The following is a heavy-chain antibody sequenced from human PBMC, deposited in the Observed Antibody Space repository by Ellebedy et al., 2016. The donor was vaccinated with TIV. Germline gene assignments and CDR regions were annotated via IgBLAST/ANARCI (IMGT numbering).Heavy chain of an antibody. Sequence: AASVKVSCKASGYTFIGYYMHWVRQAPGQGLEWMGWINPKNGDTSYAQKFQGRVTMTRDPSISTAYMELSRLGSDEQAVYYCGRSGYGSGWSFDYWGQGTLVTVSS. CDR1: GYTFIGYY. CDR2: INPKNGDT. D-gene: IGHD6-19*01. V-gene: IGHV1-2*02. J-gene: IGHJ4*02. CDR3: GRSGYGSGWSFDY.